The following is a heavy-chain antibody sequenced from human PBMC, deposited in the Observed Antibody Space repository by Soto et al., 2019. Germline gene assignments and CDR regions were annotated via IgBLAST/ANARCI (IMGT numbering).Heavy chain of an antibody. J-gene: IGHJ4*01. D-gene: IGHD3-16*02. Sequence: EVQLVESGGGLVEPGGSLRLSCAASGFDFYYYNMNWVRQAPGRGLEWVSSISGTGIDIHFADSVKGRFVISRDNAKTSLYLQMNSLRPEDTDVYYCARERVVNYTDYYFDYWGHGTLVTVSS. CDR1: GFDFYYYN. CDR3: ARERVVNYTDYYFDY. CDR2: ISGTGIDI. V-gene: IGHV3-21*01.